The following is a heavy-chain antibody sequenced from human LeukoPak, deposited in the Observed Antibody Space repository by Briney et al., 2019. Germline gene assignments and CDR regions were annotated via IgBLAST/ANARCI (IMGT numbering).Heavy chain of an antibody. Sequence: RASVKVSCKASGYTFTSYYMHWVRQAPGQGLEWMGRIIPILDMANYAQKFQGRVTITADKSTSTAYMELSSLRSDDTAVYYCARWANSWWAFDIWGQGTMVTVSS. CDR1: GYTFTSYY. V-gene: IGHV1-69*02. J-gene: IGHJ3*02. D-gene: IGHD2-15*01. CDR2: IIPILDMA. CDR3: ARWANSWWAFDI.